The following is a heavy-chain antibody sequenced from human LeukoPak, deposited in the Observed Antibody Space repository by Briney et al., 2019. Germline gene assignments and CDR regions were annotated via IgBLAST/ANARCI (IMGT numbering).Heavy chain of an antibody. J-gene: IGHJ3*02. CDR3: ATSPPSWIVVFDM. Sequence: GGSLRLSCAASGVTFSDHYMEWVRQAPGKGLEWVGRIRNKANSYTTEYAASVKGRFTISRDDSKNSLYLQMNSLKIEDTAVYYCATSPPSWIVVFDMWGQGTMVTISS. D-gene: IGHD2-2*03. V-gene: IGHV3-72*01. CDR2: IRNKANSYTT. CDR1: GVTFSDHY.